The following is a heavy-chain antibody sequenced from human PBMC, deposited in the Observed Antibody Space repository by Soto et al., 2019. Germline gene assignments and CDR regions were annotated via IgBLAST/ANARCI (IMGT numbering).Heavy chain of an antibody. V-gene: IGHV3-23*01. CDR1: GFTFSSYA. CDR3: AKGYYDVLTGYYRETY. Sequence: EVQLLESGGGLVQPGGSLRLSCAASGFTFSSYAMSWVRQAPGKGLEWVSAIGGSGGSTYYTDSVKGRFTISRDNSKNTLYLQMNSLRDEDKAIYYCAKGYYDVLTGYYRETYWGQGTLVTVSS. J-gene: IGHJ4*02. D-gene: IGHD3-9*01. CDR2: IGGSGGST.